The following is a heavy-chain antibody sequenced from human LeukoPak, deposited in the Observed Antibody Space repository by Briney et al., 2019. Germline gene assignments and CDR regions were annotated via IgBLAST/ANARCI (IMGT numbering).Heavy chain of an antibody. J-gene: IGHJ4*02. CDR2: MTGPADTT. V-gene: IGHV3-23*01. CDR1: GFNFNNFA. CDR3: AKGAEIDH. Sequence: GGSLRLSCAASGFNFNNFAMSWVRQAPGKGLEWLSAMTGPADTTYYAESVKGRFTISRDYSKSMVFLQMNSLRVEDTAIYYCAKGAEIDHRGQGTLVTVSS.